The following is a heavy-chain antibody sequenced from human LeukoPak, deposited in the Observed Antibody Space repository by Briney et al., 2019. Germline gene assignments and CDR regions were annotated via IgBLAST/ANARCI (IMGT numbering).Heavy chain of an antibody. D-gene: IGHD6-13*01. CDR2: ISLSDSTI. CDR3: ARVGEGLAAPDTGRWFDY. J-gene: IGHJ4*02. CDR1: GFTFSYFE. Sequence: GGSLRLSCAASGFTFSYFEMNWVRQAPGKGREWLSYISLSDSTIYYADSVKGRFTISRDNAKSSLYLQMNSLRAEDTAVYYCARVGEGLAAPDTGRWFDYCGQGTLVTVSS. V-gene: IGHV3-48*03.